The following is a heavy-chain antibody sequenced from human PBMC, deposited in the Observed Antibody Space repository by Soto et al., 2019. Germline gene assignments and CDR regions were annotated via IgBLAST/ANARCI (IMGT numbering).Heavy chain of an antibody. CDR1: GGTFSSYA. J-gene: IGHJ4*02. Sequence: QVHLVQSGAEVKKPGSSVKVSCKASGGTFSSYAISWVRQAPGQGLEWMGGFIPIFDTTNYAQKFQGRVTITADESTSTAYMELSSLRSEDTAVYYCTRDRGRRYNDGRGYYYSAYWGQGTLVTVSS. CDR3: TRDRGRRYNDGRGYYYSAY. D-gene: IGHD3-22*01. CDR2: FIPIFDTT. V-gene: IGHV1-69*01.